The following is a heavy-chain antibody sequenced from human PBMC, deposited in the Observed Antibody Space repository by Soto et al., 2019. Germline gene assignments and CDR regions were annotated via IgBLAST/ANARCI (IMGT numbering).Heavy chain of an antibody. D-gene: IGHD3-22*01. CDR3: AHRLNYYDSSGYNLYYGMDV. CDR2: IYWNDDK. Sequence: VSGPTLVNPTQTLTLTCTFSGFSLSTSGVGVGWIRQPPGKALEWLALIYWNDDKRYSPSLKSRLTITKDTSKNQVVLTMTNMDPVDTATYYCAHRLNYYDSSGYNLYYGMDVWGQGTTVTVSS. CDR1: GFSLSTSGVG. J-gene: IGHJ6*02. V-gene: IGHV2-5*01.